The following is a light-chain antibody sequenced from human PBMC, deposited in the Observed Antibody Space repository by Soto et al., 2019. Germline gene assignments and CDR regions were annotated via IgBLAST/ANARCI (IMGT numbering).Light chain of an antibody. J-gene: IGKJ2*01. Sequence: EIVLTQSPATLSLSPGERATLSCGASQSVTSTSLAWYQQRPGLAPRLLIYDASSRATGIPDRFSGSGSGTDFTLTISRLEPEDFAVYYCQQYGSSPQTFGQGTKLEIK. CDR2: DAS. CDR1: QSVTSTS. V-gene: IGKV3D-20*01. CDR3: QQYGSSPQT.